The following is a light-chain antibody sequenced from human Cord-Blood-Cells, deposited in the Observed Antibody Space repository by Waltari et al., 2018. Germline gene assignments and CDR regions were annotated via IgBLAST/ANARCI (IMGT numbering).Light chain of an antibody. J-gene: IGLJ3*02. CDR2: DVS. CDR1: SSDVGGYNY. V-gene: IGLV2-14*01. CDR3: SSYTSSSTV. Sequence: QSALTQPASVSGSPGQSITISCTGTSSDVGGYNYVSWYQQHPGKAPKLMVYDVSKGPPGVSNRFSGSKSGNTASRTISGLQAEDEADYYCSSYTSSSTVFGGGTKLTVL.